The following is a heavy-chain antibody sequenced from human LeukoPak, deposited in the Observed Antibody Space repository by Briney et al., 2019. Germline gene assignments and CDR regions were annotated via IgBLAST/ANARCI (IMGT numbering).Heavy chain of an antibody. J-gene: IGHJ4*02. CDR1: GYNFTNYW. Sequence: GESLKISCKGSGYNFTNYWISWVRQMPGKGLEWMGRIDPSDSYTNYSPSFQGHVTISTDKSISTAYLQWNSLKASDTTMYYCARHGRYTAIEYFDYWGQGTLVTVSS. CDR2: IDPSDSYT. CDR3: ARHGRYTAIEYFDY. V-gene: IGHV5-10-1*01. D-gene: IGHD5-18*01.